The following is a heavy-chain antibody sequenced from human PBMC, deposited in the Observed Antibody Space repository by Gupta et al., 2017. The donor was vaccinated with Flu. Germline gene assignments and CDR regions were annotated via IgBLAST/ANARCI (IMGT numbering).Heavy chain of an antibody. CDR1: GFRFGDHG. D-gene: IGHD3-3*01. CDR3: TRVSFGLGFDY. Sequence: EVQLVESGGGFVQPGRSLRLSCTTSGFRFGDHGMSWVRQAPGKGLEWVGFIKSKVYGGTAEYAASVKGRFSISRDDSKNTAYLHMNSLKIEDTAVYYCTRVSFGLGFDYWGQGTLVTVSS. CDR2: IKSKVYGGTA. J-gene: IGHJ4*02. V-gene: IGHV3-49*04.